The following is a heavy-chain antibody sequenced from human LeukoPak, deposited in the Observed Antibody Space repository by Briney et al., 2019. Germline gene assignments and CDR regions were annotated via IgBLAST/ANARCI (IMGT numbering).Heavy chain of an antibody. CDR2: ISASGRNT. D-gene: IGHD2-21*01. V-gene: IGHV3-23*01. CDR1: GFTFSSYA. Sequence: GGSLRLSCAASGFTFSSYAMSWVRQAPGKGLEWVSVISASGRNTYYADSVKGRFTISRDNSKNTLYLQMNSLRVEDTALYYCAKGRIAPDDWGQGTLVTVSS. J-gene: IGHJ4*02. CDR3: AKGRIAPDD.